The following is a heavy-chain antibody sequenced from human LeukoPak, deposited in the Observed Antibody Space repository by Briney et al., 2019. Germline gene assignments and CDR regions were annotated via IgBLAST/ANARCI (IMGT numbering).Heavy chain of an antibody. CDR3: AKGQGVYYYYGMDV. Sequence: GGSLRLSCAASGFTFSSYAMSWVRQAPGKGLEWVSAISGSGGSTYYADSVKGRFTISRDNSKNTLYLQMNSLRGEDTAVYYCAKGQGVYYYYGMDVWGQGTTVTVSS. V-gene: IGHV3-23*01. CDR2: ISGSGGST. J-gene: IGHJ6*02. D-gene: IGHD3-10*01. CDR1: GFTFSSYA.